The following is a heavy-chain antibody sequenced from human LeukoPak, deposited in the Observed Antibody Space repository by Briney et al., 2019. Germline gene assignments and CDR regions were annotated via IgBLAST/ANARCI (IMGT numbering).Heavy chain of an antibody. CDR3: AKADTAMAPPDY. J-gene: IGHJ4*02. CDR2: ILYDGSNK. Sequence: PGRSLRLSCAASGFTFSSYGMHWVRQAPGKGLEWVAVILYDGSNKYYADSVKGRFTISRDNSKNTLYLQMNSLRAEDTAVYYCAKADTAMAPPDYWGQGTLVTVSS. V-gene: IGHV3-30*18. D-gene: IGHD5-18*01. CDR1: GFTFSSYG.